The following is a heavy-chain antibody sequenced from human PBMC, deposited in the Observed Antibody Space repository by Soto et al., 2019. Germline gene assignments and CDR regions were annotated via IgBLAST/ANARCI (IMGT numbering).Heavy chain of an antibody. D-gene: IGHD6-19*01. CDR1: GFTFSNYN. CDR2: ISISSTK. CDR3: ARVGFGSTGWGGDFDY. Sequence: VQLVESGGGLVQPGGSLGLSCAASGFTFSNYNMNWVRQAPGKGLEWLSYISISSTKYYADSVKGRFTISRDNAKNSLYLQMNNLRDEDTAVYYCARVGFGSTGWGGDFDYWGQGTLVTVSS. J-gene: IGHJ4*02. V-gene: IGHV3-48*02.